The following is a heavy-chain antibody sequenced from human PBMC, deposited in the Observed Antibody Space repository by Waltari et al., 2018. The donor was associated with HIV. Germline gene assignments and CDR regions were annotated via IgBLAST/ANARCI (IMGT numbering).Heavy chain of an antibody. CDR3: ARGVGVYYYDSSGYPVY. V-gene: IGHV1-8*01. Sequence: QVQMVQSGAEVKKPGASVKVSCKASGYTFTSYDINWVRPATGQGLEWMGWMNPNSGNTGYAQKFQGRVTMTRNTSISTAYMELSSLRSEDTAVYYCARGVGVYYYDSSGYPVYWGQGTLVTVSS. J-gene: IGHJ4*02. CDR1: GYTFTSYD. D-gene: IGHD3-22*01. CDR2: MNPNSGNT.